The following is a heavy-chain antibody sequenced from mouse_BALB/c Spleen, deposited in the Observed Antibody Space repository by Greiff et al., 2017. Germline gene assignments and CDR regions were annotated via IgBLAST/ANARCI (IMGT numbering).Heavy chain of an antibody. D-gene: IGHD1-1*01. V-gene: IGHV14-3*02. CDR1: GFNIKDTY. CDR3: APITTVVRYFDV. Sequence: EVQLQQSGAELVKPGASVKLSCTASGFNIKDTYMHWVKQRPEQGLEWIGRIDPANGNTKYDPKFQGKATITADTSSNTAYLQLSSLTSEDTAVYYCAPITTVVRYFDVWGAGTTVTVSS. J-gene: IGHJ1*01. CDR2: IDPANGNT.